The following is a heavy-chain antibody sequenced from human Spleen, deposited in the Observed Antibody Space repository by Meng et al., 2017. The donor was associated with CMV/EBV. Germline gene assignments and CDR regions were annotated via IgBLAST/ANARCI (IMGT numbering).Heavy chain of an antibody. CDR2: ISSGGSTI. Sequence: GGSLRLSCADSEITFSDYYMSWIRQAPGKGLEWVSYISSGGSTIYYADSVKGRFTISRDNSKNTLYLQMNSLRAEDTAVYYCARDWSGYLSVGSYVVMDVWGQGTTVTVSS. J-gene: IGHJ6*02. D-gene: IGHD3-3*01. V-gene: IGHV3-11*01. CDR3: ARDWSGYLSVGSYVVMDV. CDR1: EITFSDYY.